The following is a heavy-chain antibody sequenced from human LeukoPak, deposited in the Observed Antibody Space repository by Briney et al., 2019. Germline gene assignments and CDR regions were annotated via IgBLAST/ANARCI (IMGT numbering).Heavy chain of an antibody. Sequence: WETLSLTCTVSGGSISSGSYYWGWIRQTPGKGLEWIGNIFYSGRTYYKPSLKSRVTISVDTSKNQFSLKLDSVTAADTAVYYCARRGVYGSWSYFGYWGQGTLVTVSS. CDR3: ARRGVYGSWSYFGY. CDR2: IFYSGRT. J-gene: IGHJ4*02. D-gene: IGHD3-10*01. V-gene: IGHV4-39*01. CDR1: GGSISSGSYY.